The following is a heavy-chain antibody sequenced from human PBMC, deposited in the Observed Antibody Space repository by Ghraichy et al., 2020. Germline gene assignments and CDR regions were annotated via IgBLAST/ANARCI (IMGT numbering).Heavy chain of an antibody. V-gene: IGHV3-53*01. CDR1: GFTVSSNY. Sequence: LSLTCAASGFTVSSNYMSWVRQAPGKGLEWVSVISSGGNTYYADSVKGRFTISRDNSKTTLYLQMNSLRAEDTAVYFCARDRKSSSDYFDYWGQGTLVTVSS. J-gene: IGHJ4*02. D-gene: IGHD6-6*01. CDR3: ARDRKSSSDYFDY. CDR2: ISSGGNT.